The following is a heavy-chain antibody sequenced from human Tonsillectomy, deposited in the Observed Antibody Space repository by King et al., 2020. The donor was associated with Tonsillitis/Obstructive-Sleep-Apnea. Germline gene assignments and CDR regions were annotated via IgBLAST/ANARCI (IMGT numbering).Heavy chain of an antibody. Sequence: VQLVESGGGLVQPGGSLRLSCAASRFTFSISSMNWVRQAPGKGLEWVSDISSSSSTIYYADSVKGRFTISRDNAKDSLYLQMNSLRYEDTAVYYCARDRDVVVVAARGFDPWGQGTLVTVSS. D-gene: IGHD2-15*01. CDR1: RFTFSISS. CDR2: ISSSSSTI. CDR3: ARDRDVVVVAARGFDP. J-gene: IGHJ5*02. V-gene: IGHV3-48*02.